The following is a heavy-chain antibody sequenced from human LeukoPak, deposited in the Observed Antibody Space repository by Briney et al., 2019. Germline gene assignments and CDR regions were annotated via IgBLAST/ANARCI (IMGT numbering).Heavy chain of an antibody. Sequence: ASVKVSCKASGYTFTGYYMHWVRQAPGQGLEGMGWINPNSGGTNYAQKFQGRVTMTRDTSISTAYMELSSLRSDDTAVYYCATEYQLPPYFEYWGQGTLVTVSS. J-gene: IGHJ4*02. CDR1: GYTFTGYY. CDR3: ATEYQLPPYFEY. CDR2: INPNSGGT. D-gene: IGHD2-2*01. V-gene: IGHV1-2*02.